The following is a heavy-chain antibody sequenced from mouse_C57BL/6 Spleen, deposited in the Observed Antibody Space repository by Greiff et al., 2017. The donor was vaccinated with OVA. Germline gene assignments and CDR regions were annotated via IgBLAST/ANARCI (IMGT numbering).Heavy chain of an antibody. D-gene: IGHD2-14*01. CDR2: ISSGGDYI. CDR3: TRIHRDAMDY. Sequence: EVQRVESGEGLVKPGGSLKLSCAASGFTFSSYAMSWVRQTPEKRLEWVAYISSGGDYIYYADTVKGRITLSRDNARNTLYLQMSSLKSEDTAMYNCTRIHRDAMDYWGQGTSVTVSS. J-gene: IGHJ4*01. V-gene: IGHV5-9-1*02. CDR1: GFTFSSYA.